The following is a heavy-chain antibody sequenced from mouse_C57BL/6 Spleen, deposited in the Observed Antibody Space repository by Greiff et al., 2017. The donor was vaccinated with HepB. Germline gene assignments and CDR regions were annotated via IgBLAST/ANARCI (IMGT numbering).Heavy chain of an antibody. CDR2: IDPEDGET. CDR3: ASAYYYGSSYDWYFDV. V-gene: IGHV14-2*01. J-gene: IGHJ1*03. D-gene: IGHD1-1*01. CDR1: GFNIKDYY. Sequence: EVQVVESGAELVKPGASVKLSCTASGFNIKDYYMHWVKQRTEQGLEWIGRIDPEDGETKYAPKFQGKATITADTSSNTAYLQLSSLTSEDTAVYYCASAYYYGSSYDWYFDVWGTGTTVTVSS.